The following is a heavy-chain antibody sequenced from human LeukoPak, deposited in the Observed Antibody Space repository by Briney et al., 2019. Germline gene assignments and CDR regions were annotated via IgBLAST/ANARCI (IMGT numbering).Heavy chain of an antibody. CDR2: IRYDATGK. J-gene: IGHJ4*02. CDR1: GFTFSSYA. CDR3: AKAPYRGGSSWTEFDY. D-gene: IGHD6-13*01. V-gene: IGHV3-30*02. Sequence: GGSLRLSCAASGFTFSSYAMSWVRQAPGKGLDWVTFIRYDATGKYYADSVKGRFTISRDNSENTVYLQMNSLRAEDTAVYYCAKAPYRGGSSWTEFDYWGQGTLVTVSS.